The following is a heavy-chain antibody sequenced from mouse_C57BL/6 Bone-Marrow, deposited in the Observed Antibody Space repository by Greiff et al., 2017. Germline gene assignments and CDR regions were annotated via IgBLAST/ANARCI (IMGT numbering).Heavy chain of an antibody. V-gene: IGHV14-4*01. Sequence: VQLQQSGAELVRPGASVKLSCTASGFNIKDDYMHWVKQRPEQGLEWIGWIDPENGDTEYASKFQGKATITADTSSNTAYLQLSSLTSEDTAVYYCTTEVWYFYYWGQGTTLTVSS. CDR1: GFNIKDDY. J-gene: IGHJ2*01. CDR2: IDPENGDT. CDR3: TTEVWYFYY.